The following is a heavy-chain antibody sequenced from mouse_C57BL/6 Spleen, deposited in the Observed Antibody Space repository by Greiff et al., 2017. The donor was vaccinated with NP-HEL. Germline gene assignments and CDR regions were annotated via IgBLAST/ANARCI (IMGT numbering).Heavy chain of an antibody. CDR3: AREGGYYGAMDY. D-gene: IGHD1-1*01. CDR2: IYPGDGDT. V-gene: IGHV1-82*01. J-gene: IGHJ4*01. CDR1: GYAFSSSW. Sequence: QVQLQQSGPELVKPGASVKISCKASGYAFSSSWMNWVKQRPGKGLEWIGRIYPGDGDTNYNGKFKGKATLTADKSSSTAYMQLSSLTSEDSAVYFCAREGGYYGAMDYWGQGTSVTVSS.